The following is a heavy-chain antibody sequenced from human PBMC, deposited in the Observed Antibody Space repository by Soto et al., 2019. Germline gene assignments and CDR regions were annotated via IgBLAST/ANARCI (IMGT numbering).Heavy chain of an antibody. CDR2: ISNDENIK. V-gene: IGHV3-33*01. Sequence: AGGSLRLSCVASGFNFGNFGMHWVRQAPGKGLEWLTVISNDENIKQDSVRGRFAIARDNSKNTLYLQLTSLRAEDTAIYYCARGVRGVLDYWGQGTLVTVSS. D-gene: IGHD5-12*01. J-gene: IGHJ4*02. CDR3: ARGVRGVLDY. CDR1: GFNFGNFG.